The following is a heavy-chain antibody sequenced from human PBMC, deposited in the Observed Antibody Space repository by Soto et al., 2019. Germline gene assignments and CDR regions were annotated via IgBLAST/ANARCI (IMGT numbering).Heavy chain of an antibody. D-gene: IGHD2-2*01. CDR3: ARGRGKIVVVPAAQFPFAY. CDR1: GGSFSGYY. CDR2: INHSGST. J-gene: IGHJ4*02. Sequence: SETLSLTCAVYGGSFSGYYWSWIRQPPGKGLEWIGEINHSGSTNYNPSLKSRVTISVDTSKNQFSLKLSSVTAADTAVYYCARGRGKIVVVPAAQFPFAYSGQGTLVTVSS. V-gene: IGHV4-34*01.